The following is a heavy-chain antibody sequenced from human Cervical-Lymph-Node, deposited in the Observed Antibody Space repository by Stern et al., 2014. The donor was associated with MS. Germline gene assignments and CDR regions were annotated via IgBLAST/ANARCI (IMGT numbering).Heavy chain of an antibody. D-gene: IGHD4-17*01. CDR3: ARVLPTSVTTDY. CDR2: VFYHGRT. Sequence: QVQLQELGPGHVKSSETLSLICSVSGGSLDTYYWTWVRQAPGKALEWIGCVFYHGRTDYNPSLKGRVTMSVDMSRKQFSLKLASVTAADTAVYYCARVLPTSVTTDYWGQGTLVTVAP. J-gene: IGHJ4*02. V-gene: IGHV4-59*01. CDR1: GGSLDTYY.